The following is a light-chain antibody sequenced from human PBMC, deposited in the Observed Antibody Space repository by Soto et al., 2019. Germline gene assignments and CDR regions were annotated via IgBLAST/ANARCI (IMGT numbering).Light chain of an antibody. V-gene: IGKV1-5*03. CDR2: KAS. Sequence: EIEMSQSPSSLSASVGYRFTFTCRASQSIGNWLAWYQQKPGKAPNLLIYKASTLESGAPSRFSGSGSGTEFIFTISSLQPDDSATYYCQQYNGTFGQGTKVDI. CDR3: QQYNGT. CDR1: QSIGNW. J-gene: IGKJ1*01.